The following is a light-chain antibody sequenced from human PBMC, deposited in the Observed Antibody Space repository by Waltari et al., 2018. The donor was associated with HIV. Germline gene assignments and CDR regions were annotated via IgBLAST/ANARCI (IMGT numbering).Light chain of an antibody. Sequence: QSALTQPATVSGSPGPSITISCTGGSNDVGGSNYVSWYQHLPGKAPKLIIYEVRNRPSGVSNRFSGSKSGNTASLTISGLQAEDEADYYCTSYASSSSLLFGGGTKLTVL. J-gene: IGLJ2*01. CDR3: TSYASSSSLL. V-gene: IGLV2-14*01. CDR2: EVR. CDR1: SNDVGGSNY.